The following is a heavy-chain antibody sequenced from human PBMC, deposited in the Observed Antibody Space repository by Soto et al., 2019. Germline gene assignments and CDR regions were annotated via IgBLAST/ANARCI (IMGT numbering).Heavy chain of an antibody. V-gene: IGHV3-21*01. Sequence: GGSLRLSCAASGFIFTSYSMNWARQAPGKGLEWVSSISSSSSYIYYADSVKGRFTISRDNAKNSLYLQMSSLRAEGTAVYYCARDSGSSSDYYGMDVWGQGTTVTVSS. CDR3: ARDSGSSSDYYGMDV. CDR1: GFIFTSYS. J-gene: IGHJ6*02. CDR2: ISSSSSYI. D-gene: IGHD6-6*01.